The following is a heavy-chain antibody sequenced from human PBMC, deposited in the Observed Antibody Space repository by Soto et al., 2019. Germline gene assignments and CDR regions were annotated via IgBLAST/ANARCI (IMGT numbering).Heavy chain of an antibody. CDR1: GYTFMSYA. D-gene: IGHD2-8*01. CDR3: ARDLTSTYGVHFDY. CDR2: IRAYNGNT. Sequence: GXXGKVSGRASGYTFMSYAISRVRHAPGQGLEWMGWIRAYNGNTNYEQKVPGRVTLTTGTCTSTAYMELRSLRSDDTAVYYCARDLTSTYGVHFDYWAQGTLVTVSS. J-gene: IGHJ4*02. V-gene: IGHV1-18*01.